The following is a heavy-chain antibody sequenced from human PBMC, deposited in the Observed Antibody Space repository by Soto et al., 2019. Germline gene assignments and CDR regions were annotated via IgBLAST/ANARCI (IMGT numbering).Heavy chain of an antibody. Sequence: QLQLQESGPGLVKPSETLSLTCTVSGGSISSSSYYWGWIRQPPGKGLEWIGSIYYSGSTYYNPSLKSRVTISVDTSKNQFSLKLSSVTAADTAVYYCARRWWEYSSSWYGWYFDLWGRGTLVTVSS. V-gene: IGHV4-39*01. D-gene: IGHD6-13*01. J-gene: IGHJ2*01. CDR1: GGSISSSSYY. CDR3: ARRWWEYSSSWYGWYFDL. CDR2: IYYSGST.